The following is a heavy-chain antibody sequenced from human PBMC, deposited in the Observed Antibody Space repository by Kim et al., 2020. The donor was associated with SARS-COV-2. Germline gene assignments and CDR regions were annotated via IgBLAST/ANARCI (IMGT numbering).Heavy chain of an antibody. J-gene: IGHJ3*02. Sequence: GGSRRLSCAASGFTFSSNWMTWVRQAPGKGLEGVANIKQEGKQKYYVDSVKGRFTISRDNAKNSLYLQMNSLRAEDTAVYYCARDGDLYSSGKDAFDIWGQGTMVTVSS. CDR3: ARDGDLYSSGKDAFDI. CDR1: GFTFSSNW. D-gene: IGHD6-19*01. CDR2: IKQEGKQK. V-gene: IGHV3-7*01.